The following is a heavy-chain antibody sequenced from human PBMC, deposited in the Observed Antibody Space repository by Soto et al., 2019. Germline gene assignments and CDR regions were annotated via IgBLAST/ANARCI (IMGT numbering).Heavy chain of an antibody. CDR2: INHSGST. CDR1: GGSFSGYY. D-gene: IGHD3-10*01. CDR3: ARMGGTMVRGVINYNWFDP. V-gene: IGHV4-34*01. Sequence: PSETLSLTCAVYGGSFSGYYWSWIRQPPGKGLEWIGEINHSGSTNYNPSLKSRVTISVDTSKNQFSLKLSSVTAADTAVYYCARMGGTMVRGVINYNWFDPWGQGTLVTVSS. J-gene: IGHJ5*02.